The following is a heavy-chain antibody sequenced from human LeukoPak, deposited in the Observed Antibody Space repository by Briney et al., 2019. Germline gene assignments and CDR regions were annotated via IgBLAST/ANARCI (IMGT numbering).Heavy chain of an antibody. J-gene: IGHJ4*02. V-gene: IGHV1-2*02. CDR2: INPNSGGT. CDR3: ARGGRHIVVVPAAIYY. CDR1: GYTFSGYY. Sequence: ASVKVSCKAFGYTFSGYYMHWVRQAPGQGLEWMGWINPNSGGTNYAQKFQGRVTMTRDTSISTAYMELSRLRSDDTAVYYCARGGRHIVVVPAAIYYWGQGTLVTVSS. D-gene: IGHD2-2*01.